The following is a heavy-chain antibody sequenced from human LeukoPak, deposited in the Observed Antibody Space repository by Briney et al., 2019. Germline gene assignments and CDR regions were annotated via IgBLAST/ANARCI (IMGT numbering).Heavy chain of an antibody. D-gene: IGHD5-24*01. Sequence: PSETLSLTCTVSGGSISSYYWSWIRQPAGKGLEWIGRIYGSGSADYNPSLKSRVTMSLDTSKNQFSLKLRSVTAADTAVYYCARDWSRDGYPMGGPSAFDIWGQGTMVTVSS. CDR1: GGSISSYY. V-gene: IGHV4-4*07. J-gene: IGHJ3*02. CDR3: ARDWSRDGYPMGGPSAFDI. CDR2: IYGSGSA.